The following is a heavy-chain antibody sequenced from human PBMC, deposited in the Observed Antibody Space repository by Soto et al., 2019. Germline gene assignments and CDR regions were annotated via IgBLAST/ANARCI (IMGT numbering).Heavy chain of an antibody. Sequence: GESLKISCKGSGYSFTSYWISWVRQMPGKGLEWMGRIDPSDSYTNYSPSFQGHVTISADKSISTAYLQWSSLKASDTAMYYCARPQYDSSGYYYRAFDIWGQGTMVTVS. D-gene: IGHD3-22*01. CDR2: IDPSDSYT. V-gene: IGHV5-10-1*01. CDR1: GYSFTSYW. CDR3: ARPQYDSSGYYYRAFDI. J-gene: IGHJ3*02.